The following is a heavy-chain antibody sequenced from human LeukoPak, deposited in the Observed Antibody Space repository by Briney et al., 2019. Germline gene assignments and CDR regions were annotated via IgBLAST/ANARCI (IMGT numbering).Heavy chain of an antibody. CDR3: AREVNPYYYYYMDV. V-gene: IGHV4-34*01. D-gene: IGHD3-22*01. J-gene: IGHJ6*03. Sequence: PSETLSLTCAVYGGSFSGYYWSWIRQPPGKGLEWIGEINHSGSTNYNPSLKGRVTISVDTSKNQFSLKLSSVTAADTAVYYCAREVNPYYYYYMDVWGKGTTVTISS. CDR2: INHSGST. CDR1: GGSFSGYY.